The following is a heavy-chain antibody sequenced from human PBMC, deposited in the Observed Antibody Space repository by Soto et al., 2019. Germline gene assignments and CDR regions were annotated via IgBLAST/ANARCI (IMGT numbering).Heavy chain of an antibody. CDR1: GFTFSSYA. V-gene: IGHV3-23*01. CDR3: AKWASRIVPAAWYNWFDP. D-gene: IGHD2-2*01. Sequence: GGSLRLSCAASGFTFSSYAMSWVRQAPGKGLEWVSAISGSGGSTYYADSVKGRFTISRDNSKNTLYLQMNSLRAEDTAVYYCAKWASRIVPAAWYNWFDPWGQGTLVTVSS. J-gene: IGHJ5*02. CDR2: ISGSGGST.